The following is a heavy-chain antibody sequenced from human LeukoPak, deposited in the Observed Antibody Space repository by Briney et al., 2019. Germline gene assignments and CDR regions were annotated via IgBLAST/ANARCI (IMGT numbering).Heavy chain of an antibody. J-gene: IGHJ4*02. CDR3: AGQTGNVDY. CDR2: IYPGDSDT. Sequence: GADLKIPCKGFGYSSTSYWIGWLRQMPGKALEWMEIIYPGDSDTRYSPSFQGQVTISADNSISTAYLQWSSVEASDTARYCRAGQTGNVDYWGQGTLVTVSS. CDR1: GYSSTSYW. V-gene: IGHV5-51*01.